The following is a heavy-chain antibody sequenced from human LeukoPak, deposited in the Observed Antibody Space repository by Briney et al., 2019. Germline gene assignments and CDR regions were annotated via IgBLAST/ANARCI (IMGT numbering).Heavy chain of an antibody. Sequence: GGSLRLSCAASGFTFSSYAIHWVRQAPGKGLEWVAVISSDGSNKYYADSVKGRFTISRDNSKNTLFLQMNSLRADDTAVYYCARDGSIAAAGTAVLAFGYYFDYWGQGTLVTVSS. V-gene: IGHV3-30*04. CDR1: GFTFSSYA. J-gene: IGHJ4*02. D-gene: IGHD6-13*01. CDR2: ISSDGSNK. CDR3: ARDGSIAAAGTAVLAFGYYFDY.